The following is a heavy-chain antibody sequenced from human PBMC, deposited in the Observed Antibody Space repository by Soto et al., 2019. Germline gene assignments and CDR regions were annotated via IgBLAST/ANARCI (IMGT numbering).Heavy chain of an antibody. CDR2: VSHDGRNT. Sequence: VQLVESGGGVVQPGRSLRLSCAASGFTFSDYAMHWVRQAPGKGLGWVAVVSHDGRNTHYADSVKGRFTISRDSSKNTVSLEMPSLRAEDTAVYSCAKGGRQWLVTSDFTYCGQGALVTVSS. J-gene: IGHJ4*02. CDR1: GFTFSDYA. V-gene: IGHV3-30*18. D-gene: IGHD6-19*01. CDR3: AKGGRQWLVTSDFTY.